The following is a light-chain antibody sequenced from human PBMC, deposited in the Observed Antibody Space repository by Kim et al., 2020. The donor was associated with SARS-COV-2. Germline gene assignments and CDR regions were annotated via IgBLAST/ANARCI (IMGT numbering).Light chain of an antibody. CDR1: QSVSNY. J-gene: IGKJ4*01. V-gene: IGKV1-39*01. Sequence: DIQVTQSPSSLSASVGDRVTITCRTSQSVSNYLNWYQHKPGKAPKFLIYAASNLQSGVPSRFSGSGSGTDFTLTISNLQPEDFATYYCQQSYHTPLTFGGGTKVEIK. CDR3: QQSYHTPLT. CDR2: AAS.